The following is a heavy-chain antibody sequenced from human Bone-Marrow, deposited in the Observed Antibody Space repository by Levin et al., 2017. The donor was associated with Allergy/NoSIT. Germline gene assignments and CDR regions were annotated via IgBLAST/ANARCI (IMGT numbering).Heavy chain of an antibody. CDR2: INHSGST. D-gene: IGHD2-2*01. V-gene: IGHV4-34*01. Sequence: ASETLSLTCAVYGGSFSGYYWSWIRQPPGKGLEWIGEINHSGSTNYNPSLKSRVTISVDTSKNQFSLKLSSVTAADTAVYYCARGLLDRRAAMGLGSNKYSYFYMDVWGEGTSVTVSS. CDR3: ARGLLDRRAAMGLGSNKYSYFYMDV. CDR1: GGSFSGYY. J-gene: IGHJ6*03.